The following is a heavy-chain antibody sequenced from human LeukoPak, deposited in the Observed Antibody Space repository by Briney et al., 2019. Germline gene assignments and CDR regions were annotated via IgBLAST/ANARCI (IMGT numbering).Heavy chain of an antibody. J-gene: IGHJ4*02. CDR1: GYTFTSYY. CDR3: ARALPYYYDSSGYYDDY. Sequence: ASVTVSCKASGYTFTSYYMHWVRQAPGQGLEWMGLINPSGGSTSYAQKFQGRVTMARDTSISTAYMELSRLRSDDTAVYYCARALPYYYDSSGYYDDYWGQGTLVTVSS. CDR2: INPSGGST. V-gene: IGHV1-46*01. D-gene: IGHD3-22*01.